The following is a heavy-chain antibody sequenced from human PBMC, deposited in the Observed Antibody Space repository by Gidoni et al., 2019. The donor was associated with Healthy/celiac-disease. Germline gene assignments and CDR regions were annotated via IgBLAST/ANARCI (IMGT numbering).Heavy chain of an antibody. CDR2: IYHSGST. D-gene: IGHD3-10*01. Sequence: QVQLQESGPGLVKPSETLSLTCAVSGYSISSGYYWGWIRQPPGKGLEWIGSIYHSGSTYYNPSLKSRVTISVDTSKNQFSLKLSSVTAADTAVYYCARVGVGGYYGSGSYYSPNYYFDYWGQGTLVTVSS. CDR1: GYSISSGYY. J-gene: IGHJ4*02. V-gene: IGHV4-38-2*01. CDR3: ARVGVGGYYGSGSYYSPNYYFDY.